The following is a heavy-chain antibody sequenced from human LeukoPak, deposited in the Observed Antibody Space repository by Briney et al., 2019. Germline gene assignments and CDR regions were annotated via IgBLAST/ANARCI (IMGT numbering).Heavy chain of an antibody. D-gene: IGHD3-22*01. Sequence: GGSLRLSCAASGFTLSHYSMNWVRQAPGKGLEWVSYGSSSGSTIHYADSVKGRFTISRDNAENSLYLQMNSLRDEDTAVYYCARAIVGWFDLWGQGTLDTVSS. CDR3: ARAIVGWFDL. CDR2: GSSSGSTI. J-gene: IGHJ5*02. CDR1: GFTLSHYS. V-gene: IGHV3-48*02.